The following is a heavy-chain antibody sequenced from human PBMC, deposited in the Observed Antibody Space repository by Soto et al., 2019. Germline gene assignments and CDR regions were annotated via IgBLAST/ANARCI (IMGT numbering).Heavy chain of an antibody. CDR1: GGSISSGGYS. CDR2: IYHSGSM. Sequence: SETLSLTCTVSGGSISSGGYSWSWIRQPPGKGLEWIGYIYHSGSMYYNPSLKSRVTISVDRSKNQFSLKLSSVTAADTAVYYCARVPDRWGQGTLVTVSS. V-gene: IGHV4-30-2*01. D-gene: IGHD2-2*01. CDR3: ARVPDR. J-gene: IGHJ5*02.